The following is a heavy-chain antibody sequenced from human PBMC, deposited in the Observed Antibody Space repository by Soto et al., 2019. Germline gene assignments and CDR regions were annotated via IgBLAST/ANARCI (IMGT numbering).Heavy chain of an antibody. CDR2: VYNSGST. V-gene: IGHV4-59*01. J-gene: IGHJ4*02. CDR3: ARYRREAVAGYTLDN. Sequence: SETLSPRFTVAVGSISRNYGTWMRRSPGKGLEWIGYVYNSGSTNYNPSLKSRVTISEDTSKSQFSLKVNSMTAAETAVYYCARYRREAVAGYTLDNWGQGIWVTVPS. CDR1: VGSISRNY. D-gene: IGHD6-13*01.